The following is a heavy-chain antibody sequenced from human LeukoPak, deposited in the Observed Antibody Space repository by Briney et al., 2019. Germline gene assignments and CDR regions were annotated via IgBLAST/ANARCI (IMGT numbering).Heavy chain of an antibody. CDR2: IYYSGST. CDR3: ARGARAGYNLEPFDY. CDR1: GGSMSSYY. Sequence: PSETLSLTCTVSGGSMSSYYWSWIRHPPGKGLEWIGYIYYSGSTKYNPSLKSRVTISVDTSKNQFYLKLSSVTAADTAVYYCARGARAGYNLEPFDYWGQGTLVTVSS. D-gene: IGHD5-24*01. V-gene: IGHV4-59*08. J-gene: IGHJ4*02.